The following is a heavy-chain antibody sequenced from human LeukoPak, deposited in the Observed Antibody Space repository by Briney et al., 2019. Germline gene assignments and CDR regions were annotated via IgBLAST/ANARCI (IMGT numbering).Heavy chain of an antibody. J-gene: IGHJ6*03. CDR3: ARQRRGSYYGSGTYMDV. CDR1: GGSISSYY. Sequence: SETLSLTCTVSGGSISSYYWSWIRQPPGKGLEWVGYIYYSGSTNYNPSLKSRVTISVDKSKNHFSLKLTSVTAADTAVYYCARQRRGSYYGSGTYMDVWGKGTTVTVSS. D-gene: IGHD3-10*01. V-gene: IGHV4-59*08. CDR2: IYYSGST.